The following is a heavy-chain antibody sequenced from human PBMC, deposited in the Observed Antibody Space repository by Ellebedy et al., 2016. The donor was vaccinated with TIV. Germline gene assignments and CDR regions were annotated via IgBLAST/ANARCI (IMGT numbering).Heavy chain of an antibody. CDR1: GGSISSGGYY. D-gene: IGHD4-17*01. Sequence: SETLSLTCSVSGGSISSGGYYWGWIRQPPGKGLEWIGSVYFSGRTSYNPSLQSRLTISVDTSKNQFSLILTSVTAADTAVYYCARDYHDYGHDPFDIWGQGTMVTVSS. V-gene: IGHV4-39*07. CDR3: ARDYHDYGHDPFDI. CDR2: VYFSGRT. J-gene: IGHJ3*02.